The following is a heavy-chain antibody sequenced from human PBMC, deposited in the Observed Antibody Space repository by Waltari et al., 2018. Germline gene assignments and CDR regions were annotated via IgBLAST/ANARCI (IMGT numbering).Heavy chain of an antibody. CDR3: ARGLYSSSWGRGWFDP. V-gene: IGHV2-26*01. D-gene: IGHD6-13*01. Sequence: QVTLKESGPVLVKPTETLTLTCTVSGFSLSNAKMGVSWIRQPPGKALEWLAHSFSNDDKSYSTSLRSRLTISKDTSKSQVVLTMTNMDPVDTATYYCARGLYSSSWGRGWFDPWGQGTLVTVSS. CDR2: SFSNDDK. J-gene: IGHJ5*02. CDR1: GFSLSNAKMG.